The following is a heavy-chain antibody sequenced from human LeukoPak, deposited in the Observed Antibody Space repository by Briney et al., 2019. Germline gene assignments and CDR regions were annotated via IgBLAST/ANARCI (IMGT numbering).Heavy chain of an antibody. J-gene: IGHJ4*02. CDR3: AREDREAFDY. D-gene: IGHD1-14*01. Sequence: SETLSLTCTVSGGSINTYYWNWIRQPPGQGLEWIGYIYYSGSTNYNPSLKSRVTISVDTSKNQFSLKLSSVTAADTAVYYCAREDREAFDYWGQGTLVTVSS. CDR1: GGSINTYY. CDR2: IYYSGST. V-gene: IGHV4-59*01.